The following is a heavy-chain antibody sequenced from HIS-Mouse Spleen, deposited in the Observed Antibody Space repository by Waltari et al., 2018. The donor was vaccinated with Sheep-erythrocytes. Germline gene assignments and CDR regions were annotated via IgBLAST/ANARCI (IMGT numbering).Heavy chain of an antibody. D-gene: IGHD6-13*01. CDR2: ISSSSYI. Sequence: EVQLVESGGGLVKPGGSLRLSCAASGFTFSSYSMNWVRQAPGKGLEWVSSISSSSYIYYADSVKGRFTISRDNAKNSLYLQMNSLRAEDTAVYYCARDRAAEAFDIWGQGTMVTVSS. CDR3: ARDRAAEAFDI. CDR1: GFTFSSYS. V-gene: IGHV3-21*01. J-gene: IGHJ3*02.